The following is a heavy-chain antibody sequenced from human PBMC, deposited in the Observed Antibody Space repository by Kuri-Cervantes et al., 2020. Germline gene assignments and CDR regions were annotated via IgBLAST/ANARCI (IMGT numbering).Heavy chain of an antibody. CDR1: GFTVSSNY. CDR3: TTESFYYYDSSGYYAFDV. J-gene: IGHJ3*01. CDR2: IYSGGST. Sequence: GESLKISCAASGFTVSSNYMSWVRQAPGKGLEWVSVIYSGGSTDYADSVKGRFTISRDNSKNTLYVQMNSLRTEDTAVYYRTTESFYYYDSSGYYAFDVWGQGTMVTVSS. D-gene: IGHD3-22*01. V-gene: IGHV3-53*01.